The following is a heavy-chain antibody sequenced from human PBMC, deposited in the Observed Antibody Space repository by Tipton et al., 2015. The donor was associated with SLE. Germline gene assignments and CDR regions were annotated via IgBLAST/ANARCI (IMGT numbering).Heavy chain of an antibody. J-gene: IGHJ4*02. Sequence: QLVQSGPEVKKPGSSVKVSCKASGGTFSSYTISWVRQAPGQGLEWMGRIIPILGIANYAQKFQGRVTITADKSTSTAYMELSSLRSEDTAVYYCAVRYNWNGGGDYWGQGTLVTVSS. CDR3: AVRYNWNGGGDY. V-gene: IGHV1-69*09. D-gene: IGHD1-1*01. CDR1: GGTFSSYT. CDR2: IIPILGIA.